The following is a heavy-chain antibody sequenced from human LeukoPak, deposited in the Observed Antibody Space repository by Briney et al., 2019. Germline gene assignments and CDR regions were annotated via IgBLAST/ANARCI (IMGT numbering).Heavy chain of an antibody. Sequence: SETLSLTCAVYGGSFSGYCWSWIRQPPGKGLEWIGEINHSGSTNYNPSLKSRVTISVDTSKNQFSLKLSSVTAADTAVYYCARGYSSSGLDYWGQGTLVTVSS. V-gene: IGHV4-34*01. CDR2: INHSGST. D-gene: IGHD6-6*01. J-gene: IGHJ4*02. CDR3: ARGYSSSGLDY. CDR1: GGSFSGYC.